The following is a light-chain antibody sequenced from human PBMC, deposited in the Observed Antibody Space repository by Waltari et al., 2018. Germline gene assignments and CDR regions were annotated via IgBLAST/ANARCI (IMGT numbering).Light chain of an antibody. CDR1: QSVSRA. CDR2: GAS. V-gene: IGKV3-20*01. CDR3: QHYVRLPAT. J-gene: IGKJ1*01. Sequence: EIVLTQSPGILSLSPGERATLPCRASQSVSRALAWYQQKPGQAPRLLIYGASSRATGIPDRFSGGGSGTDFSLTINRLEPEDFAVYYCQHYVRLPATFGQGTKVEIK.